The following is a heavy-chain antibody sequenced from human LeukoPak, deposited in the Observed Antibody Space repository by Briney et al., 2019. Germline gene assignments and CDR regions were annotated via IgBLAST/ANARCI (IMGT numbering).Heavy chain of an antibody. J-gene: IGHJ4*02. CDR1: GGTFSSYA. Sequence: ASVKVSCKASGGTFSSYAISWVRQAPGQGLEWMGRIIPILGIANYAQKFLGRVTITADKSTSTAYMELSSLRSEDTAVYYCARLGWLQFPDYFDYWGQGTLVTVSS. D-gene: IGHD5-24*01. CDR2: IIPILGIA. V-gene: IGHV1-69*04. CDR3: ARLGWLQFPDYFDY.